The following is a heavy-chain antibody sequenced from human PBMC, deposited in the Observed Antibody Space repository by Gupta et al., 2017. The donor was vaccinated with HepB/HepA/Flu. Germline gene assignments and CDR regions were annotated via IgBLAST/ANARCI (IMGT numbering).Heavy chain of an antibody. CDR2: IKHRGNI. D-gene: IGHD3-9*01. CDR3: AYDMKF. J-gene: IGHJ4*02. Sequence: QVQLQQWGAGLLKPSETLSLTCAVYGGSVSGYYWSWIRQPPGTGLEWIGEIKHRGNINYNPSLKSRLASSVSTSKKKFSMKLTSVTAADTAVDECAYDMKFGGQGTLVTVYS. CDR1: GGSVSGYY. V-gene: IGHV4-34*01.